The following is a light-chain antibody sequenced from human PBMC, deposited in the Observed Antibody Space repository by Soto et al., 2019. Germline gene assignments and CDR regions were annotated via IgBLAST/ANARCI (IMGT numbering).Light chain of an antibody. V-gene: IGLV2-11*01. J-gene: IGLJ3*02. Sequence: QSALTQPRSVSGSPGQSVTISCTGTNSDIGGYNYVSWYQQHPGKAPKVMIYDVSRRPSGVPDRFSGSKSGNTASLTISGLQAEDEADYYCCSSAGNNNVWVFGGGTKLTVL. CDR1: NSDIGGYNY. CDR2: DVS. CDR3: CSSAGNNNVWV.